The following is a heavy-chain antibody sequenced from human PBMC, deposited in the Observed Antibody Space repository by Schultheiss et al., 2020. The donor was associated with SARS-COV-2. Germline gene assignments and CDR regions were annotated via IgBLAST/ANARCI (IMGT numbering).Heavy chain of an antibody. CDR1: GGTFSSYA. V-gene: IGHV1-69*04. D-gene: IGHD1-20*01. CDR3: ARDGLDNWNPDGGY. CDR2: IIPIFGIA. J-gene: IGHJ4*02. Sequence: SVKVSCKASGGTFSSYAISWVRQAPGQGLEWMGRIIPIFGIANYAQKFQGRVTITADKSTSTAYMELSSLRSEDTAVYYCARDGLDNWNPDGGYWGQGTLVTVSS.